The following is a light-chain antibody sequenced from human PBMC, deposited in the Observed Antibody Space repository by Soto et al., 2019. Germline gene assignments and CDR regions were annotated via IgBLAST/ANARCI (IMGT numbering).Light chain of an antibody. CDR1: TSELATYNY. V-gene: IGLV2-14*01. CDR3: SSYTKSADYV. J-gene: IGLJ1*01. Sequence: VPTLPAPRTESRHKSIPISHTGTTSELATYNYVSWYQQHPGKAPKPIIYEVSDRPPGVSNRVSGSKSGKTASPTISGLQAEDEADYYCSSYTKSADYVIATGTKVTV. CDR2: EVS.